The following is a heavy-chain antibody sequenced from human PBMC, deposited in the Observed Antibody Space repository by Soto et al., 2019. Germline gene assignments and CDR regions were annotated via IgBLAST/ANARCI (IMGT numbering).Heavy chain of an antibody. Sequence: PGESLKISGNGSGYSFTSYWIAWVRQMPCKGLEWMGRIDPRDSYSSYSPSFQGHVTMSADKSISTAYLQWSSLMASDTAMYYCARTYYSGSGSYYIFDYWGRGTLVTVSS. J-gene: IGHJ4*02. CDR1: GYSFTSYW. CDR2: IDPRDSYS. V-gene: IGHV5-10-1*01. CDR3: ARTYYSGSGSYYIFDY. D-gene: IGHD3-10*01.